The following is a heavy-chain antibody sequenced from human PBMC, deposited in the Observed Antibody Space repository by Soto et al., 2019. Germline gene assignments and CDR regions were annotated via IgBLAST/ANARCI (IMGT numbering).Heavy chain of an antibody. J-gene: IGHJ6*02. Sequence: SVKVSCKTSGDNFRKNVLTWVRQAPGQGLEWMGGTIPALGKTHYIEKFQGRVTITVDDATRTVYMEVRDLTSEDTAIYYCARGPFRPSAMDVWGQGTTVTVSS. CDR1: GDNFRKNV. D-gene: IGHD3-10*01. CDR3: ARGPFRPSAMDV. CDR2: TIPALGKT. V-gene: IGHV1-69*10.